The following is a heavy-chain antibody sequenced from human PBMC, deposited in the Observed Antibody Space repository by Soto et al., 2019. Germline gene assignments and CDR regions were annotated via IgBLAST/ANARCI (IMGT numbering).Heavy chain of an antibody. D-gene: IGHD1-20*01. V-gene: IGHV4-59*01. CDR1: GDSIRSYY. CDR2: VFHTGNT. Sequence: SETLSLTCSVSGDSIRSYYWTWIRQPPGKGLQWIGYVFHTGNTNYNPSLKSRVTISEDASKNQVSLRLTSVTAADTAVYFCAREQYNWKIWGQGTLGTVS. CDR3: AREQYNWKI. J-gene: IGHJ4*02.